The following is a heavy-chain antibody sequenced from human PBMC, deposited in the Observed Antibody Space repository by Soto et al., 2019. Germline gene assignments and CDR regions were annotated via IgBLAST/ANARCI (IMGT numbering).Heavy chain of an antibody. CDR1: GDSVTSGSYY. CDR2: IYYSGST. D-gene: IGHD6-19*01. J-gene: IGHJ4*02. CDR3: ARDQGIAVAVFDY. V-gene: IGHV4-61*01. Sequence: SETLSLTCTVSGDSVTSGSYYWSWIRQPPGKGLEWIGYIYYSGSTNYNPSLKSRVTISVDTSKNQISLKLSSVTAADTAVYYCARDQGIAVAVFDYWGQGTLVTVSS.